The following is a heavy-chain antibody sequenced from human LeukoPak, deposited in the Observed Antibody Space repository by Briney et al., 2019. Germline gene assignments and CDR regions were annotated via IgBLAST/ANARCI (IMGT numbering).Heavy chain of an antibody. Sequence: ASVKVSCKASGYTFTSYGITWVRQAPGQGLEWMGWISTYNGNTNYAQNLQGRVGMTTDTSTSTAYMELRSLRSDDTAVYYCARGRGSTSRYWGQGTLVTVSS. CDR1: GYTFTSYG. CDR2: ISTYNGNT. CDR3: ARGRGSTSRY. D-gene: IGHD5-12*01. V-gene: IGHV1-18*01. J-gene: IGHJ4*02.